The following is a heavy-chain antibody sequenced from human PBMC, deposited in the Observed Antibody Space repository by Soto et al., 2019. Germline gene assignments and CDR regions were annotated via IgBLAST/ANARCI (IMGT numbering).Heavy chain of an antibody. CDR1: GGTFSSYA. J-gene: IGHJ4*02. CDR3: ATPFRFLEWSMLSY. CDR2: IIPIFGTA. V-gene: IGHV1-69*13. D-gene: IGHD3-3*01. Sequence: SVKVSCKASGGTFSSYAISWVRQAPGQGLEWMGGIIPIFGTANYAQKFQGRVTITADESTSTAYMELSSLRSEDTAVYHCATPFRFLEWSMLSYWGQGTLVTVSS.